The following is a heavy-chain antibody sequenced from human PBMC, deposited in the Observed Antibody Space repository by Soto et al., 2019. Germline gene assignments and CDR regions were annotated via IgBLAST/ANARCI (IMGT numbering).Heavy chain of an antibody. J-gene: IGHJ4*02. V-gene: IGHV1-69*01. CDR1: GGTFSRYS. CDR3: AGGGYYDSSVRNHKLDY. D-gene: IGHD3-22*01. CDR2: IIPIFGTA. Sequence: QVQLVQSGAEVKKPGSSVTFSCKASGGTFSRYSISWVRQAPGQGLEWMGGIIPIFGTANSAQKFPGRVTITEDESTCTAHLELCSLRSEDTTVYYCAGGGYYDSSVRNHKLDYWGQGTLVTVGS.